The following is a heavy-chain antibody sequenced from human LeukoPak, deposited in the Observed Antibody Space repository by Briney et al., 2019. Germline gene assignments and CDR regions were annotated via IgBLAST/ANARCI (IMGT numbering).Heavy chain of an antibody. CDR2: IYPGDSDT. V-gene: IGHV5-51*01. CDR1: GYSFTSYW. D-gene: IGHD3-3*01. Sequence: GESLQISCKGSGYSFTSYWIGWVRQMPGKGLEWMGIIYPGDSDTRYSPSFQGQVTISADKSISTAYLQWSSLKASDTAMYYCARQTTITIFGVVTDAFDIWGQGTMVTVSS. J-gene: IGHJ3*02. CDR3: ARQTTITIFGVVTDAFDI.